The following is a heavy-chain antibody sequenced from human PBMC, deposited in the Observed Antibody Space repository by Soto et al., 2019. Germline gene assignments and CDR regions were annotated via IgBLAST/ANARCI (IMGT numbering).Heavy chain of an antibody. CDR3: ARIGGYHGPLDY. Sequence: SETLSLTCSVSGVSISSYFWSWIRQAPGRGLEWIGYTYHRGSTNYSPSLKSRVAISLDTSENQFSLKVNSVTAADTAVYYCARIGGYHGPLDYWGQGTPVTSPQ. CDR2: TYHRGST. V-gene: IGHV4-59*01. D-gene: IGHD6-25*01. CDR1: GVSISSYF. J-gene: IGHJ4*02.